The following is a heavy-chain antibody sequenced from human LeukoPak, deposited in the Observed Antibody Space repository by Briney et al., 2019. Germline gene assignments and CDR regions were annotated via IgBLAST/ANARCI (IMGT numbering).Heavy chain of an antibody. CDR3: ARDRCGGDCSDYYFDY. D-gene: IGHD2-21*01. Sequence: GASVKVSCKASGYTFTGYYMHWVRQAPGQGLEWMGRINPNSGGTNYAQKFQGRVTMTRDTSIRTAYMELSRLRSDDTAVYYCARDRCGGDCSDYYFDYWGQGTLVTVSS. CDR2: INPNSGGT. V-gene: IGHV1-2*06. J-gene: IGHJ4*02. CDR1: GYTFTGYY.